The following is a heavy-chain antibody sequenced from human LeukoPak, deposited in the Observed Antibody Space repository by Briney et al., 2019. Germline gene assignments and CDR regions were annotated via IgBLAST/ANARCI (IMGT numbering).Heavy chain of an antibody. D-gene: IGHD1-14*01. V-gene: IGHV4-30-4*01. CDR3: ARDGKTAIDY. Sequence: SETLSLTCTVSGGSISSGDYYWSWIRQPPGKGLECIGYIYYSGSTYYNPSLKSRVTISVDTSKNQFSLKLSSVTAADTAVYYCARDGKTAIDYWGQGTLVTVSS. J-gene: IGHJ4*02. CDR2: IYYSGST. CDR1: GGSISSGDYY.